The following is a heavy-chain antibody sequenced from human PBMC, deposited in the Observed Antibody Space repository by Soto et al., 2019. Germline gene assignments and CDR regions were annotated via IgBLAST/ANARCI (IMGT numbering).Heavy chain of an antibody. J-gene: IGHJ4*02. Sequence: ASMTISDEASGLNASTCSVHWVRQAPGKGLVWVSRIKHDGSEPNYVDSVKGRFIISRDNAKNTLYLQMNSLRADDTAVYYCTRPRYDGSGTPFDYWGQGT. V-gene: IGHV3-74*01. CDR3: TRPRYDGSGTPFDY. CDR1: GLNASTCS. CDR2: IKHDGSEP. D-gene: IGHD3-22*01.